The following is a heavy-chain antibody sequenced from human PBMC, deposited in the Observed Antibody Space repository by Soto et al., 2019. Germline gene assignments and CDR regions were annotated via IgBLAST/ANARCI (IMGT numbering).Heavy chain of an antibody. Sequence: SETLSLTCTVSGGSISSGDYYWSWIRQPPGKGLEWIGYIYYSGSTYYNPPLKSRVTISVDTSKNQFSLKLSSVTAADTAVYYCASGPPSYDSSGYYYTFDYWGQGTLVTVSS. CDR1: GGSISSGDYY. V-gene: IGHV4-30-4*01. CDR3: ASGPPSYDSSGYYYTFDY. J-gene: IGHJ4*02. CDR2: IYYSGST. D-gene: IGHD3-22*01.